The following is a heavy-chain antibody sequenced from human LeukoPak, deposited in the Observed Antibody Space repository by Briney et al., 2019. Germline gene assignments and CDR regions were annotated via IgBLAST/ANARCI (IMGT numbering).Heavy chain of an antibody. J-gene: IGHJ5*02. CDR2: IRYDGSNK. D-gene: IGHD6-6*01. CDR1: GFTFSSYG. CDR3: AKDWGSSSGGWFDP. Sequence: PGGSLRLSCAASGFTFSSYGMHWVRQAPGKGLEWVAFIRYDGSNKYYAGSVKGRFTISRDNSKNTLYLQMNSLRAEDTAVYYCAKDWGSSSGGWFDPWGQGTLVTVSS. V-gene: IGHV3-30*02.